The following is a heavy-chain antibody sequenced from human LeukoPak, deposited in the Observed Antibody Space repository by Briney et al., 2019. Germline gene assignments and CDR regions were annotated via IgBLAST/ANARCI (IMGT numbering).Heavy chain of an antibody. V-gene: IGHV3-7*03. CDR1: GFTFSSYW. Sequence: PGGSLRLSCAASGFTFSSYWMSWVRQAPGKGLEWVANIKQDGSEKYYVDSVKGRFTISRDNAKNSLYLQMNSLRAEDTAVYYCARHHPYIVLMVYAIYFDYWGQGTLVTVSS. CDR2: IKQDGSEK. CDR3: ARHHPYIVLMVYAIYFDY. J-gene: IGHJ4*02. D-gene: IGHD2-8*01.